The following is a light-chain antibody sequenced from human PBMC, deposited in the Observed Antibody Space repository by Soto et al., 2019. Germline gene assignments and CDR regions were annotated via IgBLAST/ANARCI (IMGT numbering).Light chain of an antibody. J-gene: IGKJ5*01. Sequence: EMVLKQSPATLSLSPGEKATLSCRASQSVSSYLAWYQQKPGQAPRLLIYDASNRATGIPARFSGSGSGTDLTLTISSLEPEDFAVYYCQQRSNWTITFGQGTGLEIK. V-gene: IGKV3-11*01. CDR2: DAS. CDR1: QSVSSY. CDR3: QQRSNWTIT.